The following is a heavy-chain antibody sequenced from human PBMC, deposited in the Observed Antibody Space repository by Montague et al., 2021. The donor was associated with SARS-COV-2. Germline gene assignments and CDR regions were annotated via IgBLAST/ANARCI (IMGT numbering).Heavy chain of an antibody. D-gene: IGHD3-10*01. CDR2: INRSGNT. V-gene: IGHV4-34*01. CDR1: GASFSNYY. CDR3: ARGKICSTLRRARGWKGGLAP. Sequence: SETLSLTCAVYGASFSNYYWDWIRQSPGKRLEWIGEINRSGNTNVNPSLRSRVTISMDTSKNQVSLNLDFVTAADTATYYCARGKICSTLRRARGWKGGLAPWGPGTLVTVSS. J-gene: IGHJ5*02.